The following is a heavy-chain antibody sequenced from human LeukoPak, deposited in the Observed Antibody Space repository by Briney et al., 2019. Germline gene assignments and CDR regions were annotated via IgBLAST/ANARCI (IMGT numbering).Heavy chain of an antibody. J-gene: IGHJ6*03. D-gene: IGHD3-3*01. CDR1: GYTFTGYY. Sequence: ASVKASCKASGYTFTGYYMHWVRQAPGQGLEWMGWINPNSGGTNYAQKFQGRVTMTRDTSISTAYMELSRLRSDDTAVYYCARGSRITIFRVVDYYMDVWGKGTTVTVSS. CDR2: INPNSGGT. V-gene: IGHV1-2*02. CDR3: ARGSRITIFRVVDYYMDV.